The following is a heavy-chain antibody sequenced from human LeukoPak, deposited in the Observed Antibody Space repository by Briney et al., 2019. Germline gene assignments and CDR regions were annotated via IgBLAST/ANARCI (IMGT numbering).Heavy chain of an antibody. J-gene: IGHJ3*02. CDR1: GFTFSSCA. Sequence: PGGSLRLSCAASGFTFSSCAMSWVRQPSGRGLEWVSAISGSGGTTYYADSVKGRFTISRDNSKSTLYLQMNRLRAEDTAVYYCAKGWDSSGYWGDAYDISGQGTMVTVSS. CDR2: ISGSGGTT. V-gene: IGHV3-23*01. D-gene: IGHD3-22*01. CDR3: AKGWDSSGYWGDAYDI.